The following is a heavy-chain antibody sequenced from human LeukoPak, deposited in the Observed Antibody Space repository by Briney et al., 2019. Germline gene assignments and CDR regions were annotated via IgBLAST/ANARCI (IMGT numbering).Heavy chain of an antibody. J-gene: IGHJ6*02. V-gene: IGHV4-59*08. D-gene: IGHD1-26*01. CDR3: AGAYSGSYYYYYYYGMDA. CDR2: IYYSGST. Sequence: PSETLSLTCTVSGGSISSYYWSWIRQPPGKGLEWIGYIYYSGSTNYNPSLKSRVTISVDTSKNQFSLKLSSVTAADTAVYYCAGAYSGSYYYYYYYGMDAWGQGTTVTVSS. CDR1: GGSISSYY.